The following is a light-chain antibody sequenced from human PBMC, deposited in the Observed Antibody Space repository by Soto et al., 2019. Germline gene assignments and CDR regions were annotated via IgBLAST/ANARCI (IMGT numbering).Light chain of an antibody. CDR1: QSVSSRN. J-gene: IGKJ2*01. CDR3: IRYGASPPAYT. V-gene: IGKV3-20*01. Sequence: EIVLTQSPGTVSLSPGERATLSCRASQSVSSRNLAWYRQKPGQAPSLLIFGASNRATGIPDRFSGSGSGTYFTLTISRLEPEDCAVYYCIRYGASPPAYTFGQGTKLEIK. CDR2: GAS.